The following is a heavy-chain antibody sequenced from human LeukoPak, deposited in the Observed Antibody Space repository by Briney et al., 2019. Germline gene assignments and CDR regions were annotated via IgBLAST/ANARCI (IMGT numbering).Heavy chain of an antibody. V-gene: IGHV4-59*12. D-gene: IGHD6-13*01. J-gene: IGHJ5*02. CDR1: GGSISSYY. Sequence: SETLSLTCTVSGGSISSYYWNWIRQAPGKGLEWIGYIYHSGSTSYNPSLKSRVTFSIDMSKNQFSLKLSSVTAADTAVYYCARGSAAAVTGEDNWFDPWGQGTLVTVSS. CDR3: ARGSAAAVTGEDNWFDP. CDR2: IYHSGST.